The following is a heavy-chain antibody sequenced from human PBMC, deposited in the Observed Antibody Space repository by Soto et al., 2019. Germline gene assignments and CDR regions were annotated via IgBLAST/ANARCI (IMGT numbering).Heavy chain of an antibody. Sequence: PSETLSLTCTVSGGSISSYYWSWIRQPPGKGLEWIGYIYYSGSTNYNPSLKSRVTISVDTSKNQFPLKLSSVTAADTAVYYCARDKGYSGDFDYWGQGTLVTVSS. CDR1: GGSISSYY. CDR3: ARDKGYSGDFDY. D-gene: IGHD2-15*01. CDR2: IYYSGST. V-gene: IGHV4-59*01. J-gene: IGHJ4*02.